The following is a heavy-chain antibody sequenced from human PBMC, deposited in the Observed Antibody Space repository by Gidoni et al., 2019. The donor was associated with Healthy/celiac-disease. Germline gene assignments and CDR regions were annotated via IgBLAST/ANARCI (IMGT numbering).Heavy chain of an antibody. Sequence: QVQLQESGPGLVKPSETLSLTCTVSGGSISSYYWSWIRQPAGKGLEWIGRIYTSGSTNYNPSLKSRVTMSVDTSKNQFSLKLSSVTAADTAVYYCARLHCSGGSCTFDYWGQGTLVTVSS. CDR2: IYTSGST. CDR1: GGSISSYY. D-gene: IGHD2-15*01. CDR3: ARLHCSGGSCTFDY. J-gene: IGHJ4*02. V-gene: IGHV4-4*07.